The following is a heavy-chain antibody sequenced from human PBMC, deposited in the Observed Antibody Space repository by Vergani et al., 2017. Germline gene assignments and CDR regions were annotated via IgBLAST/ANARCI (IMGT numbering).Heavy chain of an antibody. D-gene: IGHD2-21*01. CDR3: TTDPRYCGDGSCYWLRDHHYYGMDV. Sequence: EVQLVESGGGLVKPGGSLRLSCAASAFTFSSYSMNWVRQAPGKGLEWVGRIKSTFDRGTTDYAAAVKGRFTISRDDSKNTLFLQMNGLKTEDIGVYYCTTDPRYCGDGSCYWLRDHHYYGMDVWGQGTTVTVSS. CDR1: AFTFSSYS. V-gene: IGHV3-15*07. J-gene: IGHJ6*02. CDR2: IKSTFDRGTT.